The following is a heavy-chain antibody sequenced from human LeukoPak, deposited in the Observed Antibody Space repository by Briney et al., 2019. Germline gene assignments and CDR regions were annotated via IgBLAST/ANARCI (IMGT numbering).Heavy chain of an antibody. V-gene: IGHV5-51*01. D-gene: IGHD2-2*01. CDR1: GYSFTSYW. CDR2: IYPGDSDT. CDR3: ARRYCSSASCYFSNWFDP. J-gene: IGHJ5*02. Sequence: GESLKISCKGSGYSFTSYWIGWVRQMPGKGLEWMGIIYPGDSDTRYSPSFQGQVTISADKSISTAYLQWSSLKASDTAMYYCARRYCSSASCYFSNWFDPWGQGTLVTVSS.